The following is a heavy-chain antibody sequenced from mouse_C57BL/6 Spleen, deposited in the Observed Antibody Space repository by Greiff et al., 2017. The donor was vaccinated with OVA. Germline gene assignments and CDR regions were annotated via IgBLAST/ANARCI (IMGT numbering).Heavy chain of an antibody. J-gene: IGHJ2*01. Sequence: VKVVESGPELVKPGASVKISCKASGYAFSSSWMNWVKQRPGKGLEWIGRIYPGDGDTNYNGKFKGKATLTADKSSSTAYMQLSSLTSEDSAVYFCARSVVYYFDYWGQGTTLTVSS. CDR1: GYAFSSSW. CDR3: ARSVVYYFDY. V-gene: IGHV1-82*01. CDR2: IYPGDGDT.